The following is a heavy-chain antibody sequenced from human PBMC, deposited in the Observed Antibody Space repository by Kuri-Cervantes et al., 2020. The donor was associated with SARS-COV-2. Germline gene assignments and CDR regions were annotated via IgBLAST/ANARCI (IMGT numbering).Heavy chain of an antibody. CDR2: IDCYNGRT. CDR1: ACTFTSYG. J-gene: IGHJ4*02. Sequence: ASVNVSCKASACTFTSYGISWVRQAPGQELKWMAWIDCYNGRTEYARTLQGRLTVTTDASTSTAYMELRSLRSDDTAVYYCVRDPNCSAGNCYFDYWGQGTQVTVSS. V-gene: IGHV1-18*01. D-gene: IGHD2-15*01. CDR3: VRDPNCSAGNCYFDY.